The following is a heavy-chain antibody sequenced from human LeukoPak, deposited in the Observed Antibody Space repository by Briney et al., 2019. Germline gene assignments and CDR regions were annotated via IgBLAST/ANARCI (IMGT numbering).Heavy chain of an antibody. CDR3: ARGGYCSGGSCYRAHY. Sequence: KASETLSLTCAVYGGSFSGYYWSWFRQPPGKGLEWIGEINHSGRTNYNPSLKSRVTISLDTSKSQLSLKLSSVTAADTAVYYCARGGYCSGGSCYRAHYWGQGTLVTVSS. D-gene: IGHD2-15*01. CDR2: INHSGRT. V-gene: IGHV4-34*01. CDR1: GGSFSGYY. J-gene: IGHJ4*02.